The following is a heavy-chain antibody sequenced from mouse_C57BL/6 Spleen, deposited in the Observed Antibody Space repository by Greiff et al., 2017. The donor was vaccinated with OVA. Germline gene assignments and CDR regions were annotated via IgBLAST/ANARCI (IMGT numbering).Heavy chain of an antibody. CDR1: GFSLISYG. CDR2: IWSGGST. V-gene: IGHV2-4*01. D-gene: IGHD2-2*01. Sequence: VKVEESGPGLVQPSQSLSITCTVSGFSLISYGVHWVRQPPGKGLEWLGVIWSGGSTDYNAAFISRLSISKDNSKSQVFFKMNSLQTDDTAIYYCAKRGVTTGAMDYWGQGTSVTVSS. CDR3: AKRGVTTGAMDY. J-gene: IGHJ4*01.